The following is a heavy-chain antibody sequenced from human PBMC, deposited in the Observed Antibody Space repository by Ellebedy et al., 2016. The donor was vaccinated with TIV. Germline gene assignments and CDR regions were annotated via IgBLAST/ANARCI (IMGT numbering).Heavy chain of an antibody. V-gene: IGHV3-23*01. CDR1: GFIFNNYA. Sequence: GESLKISXAASGFIFNNYAMNWVRQAPGKGLAWVSTLSGSGDTTYYADSVKGRFTISRDNSKNMLYLQMNSLRAEDTAIYYCARGPMVRGYDPWGQGTLVTVSS. J-gene: IGHJ5*02. D-gene: IGHD3-10*01. CDR3: ARGPMVRGYDP. CDR2: LSGSGDTT.